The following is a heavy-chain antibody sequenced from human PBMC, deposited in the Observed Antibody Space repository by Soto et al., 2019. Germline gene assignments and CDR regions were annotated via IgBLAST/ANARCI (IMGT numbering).Heavy chain of an antibody. CDR1: GFTFSSYW. CDR3: ARDVTIAAAGTDAFDI. J-gene: IGHJ3*02. Sequence: GGSLRLSCAASGFTFSSYWMSWVRQAPGKGLEWVANIKQDGSEKYYVDSVKGRFTISRDNAKNPLYLQMNSLRAEDTAVYYCARDVTIAAAGTDAFDIWGQGTMVTVSS. V-gene: IGHV3-7*01. D-gene: IGHD6-13*01. CDR2: IKQDGSEK.